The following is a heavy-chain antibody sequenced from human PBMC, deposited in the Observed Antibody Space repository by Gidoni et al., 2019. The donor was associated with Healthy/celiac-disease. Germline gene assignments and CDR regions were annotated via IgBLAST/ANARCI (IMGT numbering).Heavy chain of an antibody. D-gene: IGHD6-13*01. V-gene: IGHV4-61*02. Sequence: QVQLQESGPGLVKPSQTLSLTCTVSGGSISRGSYYWSWIRQPAGKGLEWIGRIYTSGSTNYNPSLKSRVTISVDTSKNQFSLKLSSVTAADTAVYYCARVASQYSSSWYYFDYWGQGTLVTVSS. CDR3: ARVASQYSSSWYYFDY. CDR1: GGSISRGSYY. CDR2: IYTSGST. J-gene: IGHJ4*02.